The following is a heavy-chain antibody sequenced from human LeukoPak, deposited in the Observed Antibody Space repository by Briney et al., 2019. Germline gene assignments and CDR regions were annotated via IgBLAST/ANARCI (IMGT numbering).Heavy chain of an antibody. J-gene: IGHJ3*02. CDR1: GFTFSTYW. Sequence: PGGSLRLSCAASGFTFSTYWMHWVRQAPGKGLVWVSRINSDGSSTRYADSVKGRFTISRDNAKNTLYLQMNSLRAEDTAVYHCARDLRTTGAFDIWGQGTMVTVSS. CDR3: ARDLRTTGAFDI. CDR2: INSDGSST. D-gene: IGHD4-17*01. V-gene: IGHV3-74*01.